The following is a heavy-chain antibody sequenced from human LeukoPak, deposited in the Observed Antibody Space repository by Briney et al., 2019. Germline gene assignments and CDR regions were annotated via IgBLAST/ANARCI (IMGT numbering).Heavy chain of an antibody. CDR1: GGTFSSYA. Sequence: GASVKVSCKASGGTFSSYAISWVRQAPGQGLEWMGGIIPIFGTANYAQKFQGRVTITADESTCTAYMELSSLRSEDTAVYYCARDWGSGSYYNGYFDYWGQGTLVTVSS. D-gene: IGHD3-10*01. V-gene: IGHV1-69*01. CDR2: IIPIFGTA. CDR3: ARDWGSGSYYNGYFDY. J-gene: IGHJ4*02.